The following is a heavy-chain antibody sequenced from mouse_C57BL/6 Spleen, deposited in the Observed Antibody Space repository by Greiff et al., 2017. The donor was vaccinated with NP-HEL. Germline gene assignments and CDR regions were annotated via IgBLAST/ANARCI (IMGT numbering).Heavy chain of an antibody. CDR3: ARPGIITTVVATRDFDV. J-gene: IGHJ1*03. CDR2: IYPRSGNT. V-gene: IGHV1-81*01. Sequence: LVESGAELARPGASVKLSCKASGYTFTSYGISWVKQRTGQGLEWIGEIYPRSGNTYYNEKFKGKATLTADKSSSTAYMELRSLTSEDSAVYFCARPGIITTVVATRDFDVWGTGTTVTVSS. CDR1: GYTFTSYG. D-gene: IGHD1-1*01.